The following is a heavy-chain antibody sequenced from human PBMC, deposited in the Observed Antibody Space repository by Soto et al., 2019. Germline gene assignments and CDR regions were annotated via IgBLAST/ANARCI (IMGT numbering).Heavy chain of an antibody. CDR2: ISGSGGST. Sequence: GGSLRLSCAASGFTFSSYAMSWVRQAPGKGLEWVSAISGSGGSTYYADSVKGRFTIPRDNSKNTLYLQMNSLRAEDTAVYYCAKVSSQKMATIDYFDYWGQGTLVTVSS. D-gene: IGHD5-12*01. J-gene: IGHJ4*02. CDR3: AKVSSQKMATIDYFDY. CDR1: GFTFSSYA. V-gene: IGHV3-23*01.